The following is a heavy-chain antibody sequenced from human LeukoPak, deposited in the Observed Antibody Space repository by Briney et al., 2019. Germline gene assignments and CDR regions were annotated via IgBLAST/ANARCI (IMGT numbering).Heavy chain of an antibody. CDR2: ISGSGGST. D-gene: IGHD5-24*01. CDR1: GFTFSSYA. J-gene: IGHJ4*02. CDR3: AKDPRDGYNWFWLAN. V-gene: IGHV3-23*01. Sequence: PGGSLRLSCAASGFTFSSYAMSWVRQAPGKGLEWVSVISGSGGSTYYADSVKGRFTISRDNSKNMLYLQMNSLRAEDTAVYYCAKDPRDGYNWFWLANWGQGTLVTVSS.